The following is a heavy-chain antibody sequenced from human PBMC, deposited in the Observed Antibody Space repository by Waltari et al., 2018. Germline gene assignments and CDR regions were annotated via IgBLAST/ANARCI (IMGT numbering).Heavy chain of an antibody. V-gene: IGHV3-23*01. CDR3: AATPRSGADYLIFDH. CDR2: ISGSGDKT. Sequence: DVQLLESGGGLVQPGGSLRLSCAASGVSLSSYAMSWVRQDPGKGLEWVSVISGSGDKTYHADSVKGRFTISRDNSKNTMYVQIDSLRAEATAIYYCAATPRSGADYLIFDHWGQGTLVTVSS. CDR1: GVSLSSYA. D-gene: IGHD2-15*01. J-gene: IGHJ4*02.